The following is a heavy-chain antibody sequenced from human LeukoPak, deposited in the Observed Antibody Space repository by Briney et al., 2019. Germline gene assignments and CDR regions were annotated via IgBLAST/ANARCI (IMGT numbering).Heavy chain of an antibody. D-gene: IGHD2-21*02. J-gene: IGHJ2*01. Sequence: GGSLRLSCAASGFTFSSYWMSWVRQAPGKGLEWVANIKQDGSEKYYVDSVKGRFTISRDNAENSLYLQMNSLRAEDTAVYYCATLVVTAKMINWYFDLWGRGTLVTVSS. CDR2: IKQDGSEK. CDR1: GFTFSSYW. V-gene: IGHV3-7*01. CDR3: ATLVVTAKMINWYFDL.